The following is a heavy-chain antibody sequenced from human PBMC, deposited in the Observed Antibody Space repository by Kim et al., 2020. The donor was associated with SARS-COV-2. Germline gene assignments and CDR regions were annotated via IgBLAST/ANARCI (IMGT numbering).Heavy chain of an antibody. Sequence: ASVKVSCKASGYIFTTFGVTWVRQAPGQGLEWMGWISTNNGDTSYAQKFQGRVTMTTDTSTTTAYMELRSLRSDDSALYFCARDFGRRATAVISRSLLKNWFDPWGQGTLVTVSS. D-gene: IGHD3-3*01. CDR2: ISTNNGDT. V-gene: IGHV1-18*01. CDR3: ARDFGRRATAVISRSLLKNWFDP. J-gene: IGHJ5*02. CDR1: GYIFTTFG.